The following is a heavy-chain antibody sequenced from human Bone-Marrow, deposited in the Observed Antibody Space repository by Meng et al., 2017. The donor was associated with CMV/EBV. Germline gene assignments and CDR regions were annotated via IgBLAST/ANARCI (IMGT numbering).Heavy chain of an antibody. V-gene: IGHV3-30-3*01. CDR1: GFTFSSYA. Sequence: GESLKISCAASGFTFSSYAMHWVRQAPGKGLEWVAVISYDGSNKYYADSVKGRFTISRDNSKNTLYLQMNSLRAEDTAVYYCAGAAGDGYNVPDAFDIWGQGTMVTVSS. CDR2: ISYDGSNK. D-gene: IGHD5-24*01. CDR3: AGAAGDGYNVPDAFDI. J-gene: IGHJ3*02.